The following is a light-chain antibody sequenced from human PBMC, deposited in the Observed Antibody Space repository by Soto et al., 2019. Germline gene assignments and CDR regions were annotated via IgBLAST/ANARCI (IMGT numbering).Light chain of an antibody. CDR1: QTINTY. CDR2: AAS. J-gene: IGKJ3*01. V-gene: IGKV1-39*01. CDR3: QQSYRTPLT. Sequence: DIQMTQSPSSLSASVGDRVTITCRASQTINTYLNWYQQKPGKAPKLLIHAASSLQSGVPSRFSGSGSGTDFTLTISSLQPKDFATYYCQQSYRTPLTFGPGTKVDIK.